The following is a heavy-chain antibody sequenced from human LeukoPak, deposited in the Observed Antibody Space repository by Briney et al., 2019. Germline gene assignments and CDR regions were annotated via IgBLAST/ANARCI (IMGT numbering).Heavy chain of an antibody. CDR3: AREGVGARNTVDY. V-gene: IGHV3-21*06. J-gene: IGHJ4*02. D-gene: IGHD1-26*01. CDR2: ISSSGSYV. Sequence: GGSLRLSCAASGFTFSGFGMIWVRQAPGKGLEWVSSISSSGSYVYYTDSVKGRFTISRDNAHSSLYLQMDRLTAEDTAVYYCAREGVGARNTVDYWGQGTLVTVSS. CDR1: GFTFSGFG.